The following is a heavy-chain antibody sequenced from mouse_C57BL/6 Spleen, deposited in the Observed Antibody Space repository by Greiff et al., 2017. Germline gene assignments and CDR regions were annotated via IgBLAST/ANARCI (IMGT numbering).Heavy chain of an antibody. V-gene: IGHV1-53*01. CDR3: ARRRPSYPYYFDY. CDR2: ITPSNGGT. J-gene: IGHJ2*01. CDR1: GYTFTSYW. D-gene: IGHD6-1*01. Sequence: QVHVKQPGTELVKPGASVKLSCKASGYTFTSYWMHWVKQRPGQGLEWIGNITPSNGGTNYNEKFKSKATLTVDKSSSTAYMQLSSLTSEDSAVYYCARRRPSYPYYFDYWGQGTTLTVSS.